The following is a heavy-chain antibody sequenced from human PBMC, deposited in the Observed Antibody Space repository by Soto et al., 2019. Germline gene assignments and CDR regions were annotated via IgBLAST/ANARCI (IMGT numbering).Heavy chain of an antibody. V-gene: IGHV4-39*01. CDR2: IYYSGST. D-gene: IGHD2-15*01. J-gene: IGHJ4*02. CDR3: ARHTPSISISDH. Sequence: QLQLQESGPGLVKPSETLSLTCTVSGGSISSSSYYWGWIRQPTGKGLEWTGRIYYSGSTYYNPSLKSRVTISVDTSKNQCSLKLSSVTAADTAVYYCARHTPSISISDHWGQGTLVTVSS. CDR1: GGSISSSSYY.